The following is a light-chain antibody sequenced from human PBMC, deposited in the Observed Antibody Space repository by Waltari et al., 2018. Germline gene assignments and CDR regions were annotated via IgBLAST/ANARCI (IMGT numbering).Light chain of an antibody. CDR2: GAS. CDR1: QSISSY. CDR3: QQSHSIPWT. Sequence: DIQMTQSPSSLSASVGDRVNITCRASQSISSYLNWYQQKPGKAPNFLIYGASNLQSGVPSRFSVSGSGTDFTLTISSLQLEDFATYSCQQSHSIPWTFGQGTKVEI. V-gene: IGKV1-39*01. J-gene: IGKJ1*01.